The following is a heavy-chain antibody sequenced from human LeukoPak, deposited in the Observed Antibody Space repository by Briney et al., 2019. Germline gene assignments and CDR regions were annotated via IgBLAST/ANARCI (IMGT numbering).Heavy chain of an antibody. V-gene: IGHV3-30*02. Sequence: PGGSLRLSCAASGFTFSSYGMHWVRQAPGKGLEWVAFIRYDGSNKYYADSVKGRFTIPRDNSANTLYLQMNSLRAEDTAVYYCAKIRVVFNWNYAYYFDYWGQGTLVTVSS. CDR3: AKIRVVFNWNYAYYFDY. D-gene: IGHD1-7*01. J-gene: IGHJ4*02. CDR2: IRYDGSNK. CDR1: GFTFSSYG.